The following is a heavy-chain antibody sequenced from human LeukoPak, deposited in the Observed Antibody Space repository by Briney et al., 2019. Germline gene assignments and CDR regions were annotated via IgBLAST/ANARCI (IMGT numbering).Heavy chain of an antibody. CDR2: MNPNSFNT. Sequence: ASVKVSCKASGYTFTSYDIQWVRQATGQRREWMGLMNPNSFNTGYAQKSQRRVTMTRNTSISTAYMELSSLRSEDTAVYYCARDSSGWYHWFDPWGQGTLVTVSS. J-gene: IGHJ5*02. D-gene: IGHD6-19*01. CDR3: ARDSSGWYHWFDP. CDR1: GYTFTSYD. V-gene: IGHV1-8*01.